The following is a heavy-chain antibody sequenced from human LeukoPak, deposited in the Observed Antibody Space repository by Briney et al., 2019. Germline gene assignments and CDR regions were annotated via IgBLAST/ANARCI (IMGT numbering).Heavy chain of an antibody. J-gene: IGHJ4*02. CDR1: GYIFSSYW. V-gene: IGHV5-51*01. CDR2: IYPSDSDT. Sequence: GESLKISCKGSGYIFSSYWIVWVRQMPGEGLEWMGIIYPSDSDTRYSPSFQGQVTISADKSISTAYLQWSSLKASDTAMYYCARRMVRGVITSPFDYWGQGTLVTVSS. D-gene: IGHD3-10*01. CDR3: ARRMVRGVITSPFDY.